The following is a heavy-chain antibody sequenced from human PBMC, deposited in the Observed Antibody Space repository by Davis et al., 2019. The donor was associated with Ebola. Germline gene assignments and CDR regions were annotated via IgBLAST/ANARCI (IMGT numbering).Heavy chain of an antibody. CDR3: ARAQFPTTSDH. CDR2: INPHNGNT. CDR1: RYTFPNYG. D-gene: IGHD1-1*01. J-gene: IGHJ4*02. Sequence: ASVNVSCKASRYTFPNYGITWVRQAPGHGLEWLGCINPHNGNTNYAQNVQGRVTMTTDTSTSTAYMEVGSLRSEDTAVYYCARAQFPTTSDHWGQGTLVTVSS. V-gene: IGHV1-18*04.